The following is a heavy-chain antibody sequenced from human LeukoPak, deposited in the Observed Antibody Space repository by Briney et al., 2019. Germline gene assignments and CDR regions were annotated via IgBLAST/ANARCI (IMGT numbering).Heavy chain of an antibody. CDR2: IYSGGST. V-gene: IGHV3-66*01. J-gene: IGHJ4*02. Sequence: GGSLRLSCAASGFTVSSNYMSWVRQAPGKGLEWVSVIYSGGSTYYADSVKGRFTISRDNSKNTLYLQMNSLRAEDTAVYYCARDLGGYGSGSYNYWGQGTLVTVSS. CDR1: GFTVSSNY. D-gene: IGHD3-10*01. CDR3: ARDLGGYGSGSYNY.